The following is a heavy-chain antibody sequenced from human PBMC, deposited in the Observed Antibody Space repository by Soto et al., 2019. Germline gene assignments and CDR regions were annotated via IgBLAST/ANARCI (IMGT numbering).Heavy chain of an antibody. D-gene: IGHD2-15*01. CDR2: INPNSGST. V-gene: IGHV1-2*04. CDR1: GYTFTGYY. Sequence: ASVKVSCKASGYTFTGYYMHWVRQAPGQGLEWMGWINPNSGSTNYAQKLQGWVTMTTDTSTSTAYMELRRLRSDDTAVYYCARVPLGIRAYYYMDVWGKGTTVTVSS. J-gene: IGHJ6*03. CDR3: ARVPLGIRAYYYMDV.